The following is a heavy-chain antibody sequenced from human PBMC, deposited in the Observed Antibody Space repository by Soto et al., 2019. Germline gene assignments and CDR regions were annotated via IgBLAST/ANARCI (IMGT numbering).Heavy chain of an antibody. CDR3: ARHAGNVLDTAMVPAVGPDY. CDR2: IYPGDSDT. V-gene: IGHV5-51*01. CDR1: GYSFTRYW. J-gene: IGHJ4*02. Sequence: PGESLKISCKGSGYSFTRYWIGWVRQMPGKGLEWMGIIYPGDSDTRYSPSFQGQVTISADKFISTAYLQWSSLKASDTAMYYCARHAGNVLDTAMVPAVGPDYWGQGTLVTVSS. D-gene: IGHD5-18*01.